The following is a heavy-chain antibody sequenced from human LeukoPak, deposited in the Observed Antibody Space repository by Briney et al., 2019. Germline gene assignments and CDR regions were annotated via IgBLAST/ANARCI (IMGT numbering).Heavy chain of an antibody. CDR3: ARCGYDYIWGSYRQYYSDY. CDR1: GGSISSSSYY. J-gene: IGHJ4*02. D-gene: IGHD3-16*02. CDR2: IYYSGST. V-gene: IGHV4-39*01. Sequence: SETLSLTCTVSGGSISSSSYYWGWIRQPPGKGLEWIGSIYYSGSTYYNPSLKSRVTISVDTSKNQFSLKLSSVTAADTAVYYCARCGYDYIWGSYRQYYSDYWGQGTLVTVSS.